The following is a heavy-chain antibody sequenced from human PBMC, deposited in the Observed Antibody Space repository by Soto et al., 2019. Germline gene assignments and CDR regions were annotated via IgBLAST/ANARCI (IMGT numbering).Heavy chain of an antibody. J-gene: IGHJ4*02. CDR2: IYHNGNT. D-gene: IGHD1-26*01. CDR1: GGSISGGDS. CDR3: ARVKGGSYYVDY. V-gene: IGHV4-30-2*01. Sequence: SETLSLTCAVSGGSISGGDSWSWIRQPPGKALEWIGYIYHNGNTYYNPSLKSRVTLSVDRSKNQFSLELKSVTAADTAVYYCARVKGGSYYVDYWGQGTPVTVSS.